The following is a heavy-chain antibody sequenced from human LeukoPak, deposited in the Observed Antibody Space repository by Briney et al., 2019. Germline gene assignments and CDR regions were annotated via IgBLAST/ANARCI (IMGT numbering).Heavy chain of an antibody. J-gene: IGHJ4*02. CDR2: IRYDGSIK. V-gene: IGHV3-30*02. CDR1: AFSFSSYG. Sequence: TGGSLRLSCAASAFSFSSYGMNWVRQAPGKGLEWVSFIRYDGSIKYYADSVKGRFTISRDNSKNTLYLEMNSLRAEDTAVYYCAKDRSYLFDYWGQGTLVTVSS. CDR3: AKDRSYLFDY. D-gene: IGHD1-26*01.